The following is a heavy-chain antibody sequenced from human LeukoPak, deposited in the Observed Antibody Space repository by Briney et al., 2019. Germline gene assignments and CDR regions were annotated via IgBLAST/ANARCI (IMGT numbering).Heavy chain of an antibody. J-gene: IGHJ3*02. Sequence: ASVKVSCKASGYTFTSYYMHWVRQAPGQGLEWMGIIHPSGGSTSYAQKFQGRVTMTRDTSISTAYMELSRLRSDDTAVYYCARSMLDYGSGSYEIAFDIWGQGTMVTVSS. V-gene: IGHV1-46*01. CDR3: ARSMLDYGSGSYEIAFDI. CDR2: IHPSGGST. D-gene: IGHD3-10*01. CDR1: GYTFTSYY.